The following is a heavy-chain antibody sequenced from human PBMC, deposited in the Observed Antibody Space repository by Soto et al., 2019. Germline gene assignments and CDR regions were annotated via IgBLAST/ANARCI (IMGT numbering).Heavy chain of an antibody. J-gene: IGHJ5*02. D-gene: IGHD2-21*02. CDR2: IFPLTDIP. V-gene: IGHV1-69*02. CDR1: GGTFRNYP. Sequence: QVQLVQSGPEVKKPGSSVKVSCKASGGTFRNYPINWVRQAPGQGLEWMGSIFPLTDIPDYAQNFQARLTISADKSTSTAYMELSSLTSDDTAMYFCARGPLLVLTDCQSWGQGTLVTVSS. CDR3: ARGPLLVLTDCQS.